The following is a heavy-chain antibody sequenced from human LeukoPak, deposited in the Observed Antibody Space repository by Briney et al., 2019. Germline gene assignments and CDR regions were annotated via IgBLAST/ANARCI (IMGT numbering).Heavy chain of an antibody. CDR3: ARSRNQVKFDY. CDR2: INHSGST. D-gene: IGHD1-14*01. V-gene: IGHV4-34*01. CDR1: GGSISSYY. Sequence: SETLSLTCTVSGGSISSYYWSWIRQPPGKGLEWIGEINHSGSTNYNPSLKSRVTISVDTSKNQFSLKLSSVTAADTAVYYCARSRNQVKFDYWGQGTLVTVSS. J-gene: IGHJ4*02.